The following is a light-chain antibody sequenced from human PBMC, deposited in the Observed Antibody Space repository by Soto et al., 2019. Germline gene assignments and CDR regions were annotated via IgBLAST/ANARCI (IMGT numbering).Light chain of an antibody. CDR3: SSYTSSSTYD. J-gene: IGLJ1*01. Sequence: QSSLTQPASLSGPPGQSITISCTGTISDVGGYNYVSWYQQHPGKAPKLMIYEVSNRPSGVSNRFSGSKSGNTASLTISGLQAEDEADYYCSSYTSSSTYDFGTGTKVTVL. V-gene: IGLV2-14*01. CDR2: EVS. CDR1: ISDVGGYNY.